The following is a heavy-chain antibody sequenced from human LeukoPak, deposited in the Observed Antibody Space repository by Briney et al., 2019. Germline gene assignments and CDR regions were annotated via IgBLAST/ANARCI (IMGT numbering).Heavy chain of an antibody. D-gene: IGHD1-1*01. Sequence: GGSLRLSCAASGFTFSSYVMHWVRQAPGKGLEWVAIVSYDGSNEYYADSVKGRFTISRDNDKTSVFLQMNSLSAEDTAVYHCAKGVKTNDYWGQGTLVTVSS. V-gene: IGHV3-30*04. CDR1: GFTFSSYV. J-gene: IGHJ4*02. CDR3: AKGVKTNDY. CDR2: VSYDGSNE.